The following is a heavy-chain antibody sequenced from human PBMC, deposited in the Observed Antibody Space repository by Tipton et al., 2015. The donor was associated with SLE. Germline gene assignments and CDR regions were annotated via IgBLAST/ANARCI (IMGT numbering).Heavy chain of an antibody. Sequence: LRLSCAASGFTFSNFAMTWVRQAPGKGLEWVSTISVNDYSTYYADSVKGRFTISRDDSRDTLSLQMNSLRAEDTAVYYCAKGGSSWGYYYGMDVWGQGTTVTVSS. V-gene: IGHV3-23*01. CDR3: AKGGSSWGYYYGMDV. D-gene: IGHD6-13*01. CDR1: GFTFSNFA. J-gene: IGHJ6*02. CDR2: ISVNDYST.